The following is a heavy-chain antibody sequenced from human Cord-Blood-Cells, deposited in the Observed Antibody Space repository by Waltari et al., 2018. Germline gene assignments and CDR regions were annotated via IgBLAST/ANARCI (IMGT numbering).Heavy chain of an antibody. CDR1: GYTFTYCP. CDR2: ITLYNGNI. D-gene: IGHD1-7*01. V-gene: IGHV1-45*02. J-gene: IGHJ4*02. Sequence: QVQLGQSEAEVKKPGASVKVSCKASGYTFTYCPLHWLQQAPGQGLERMRWITLYNGNINYAKKFQSRVTITRDMSLRTAYIELSSLRSEDSAVYYWARSLLWNYGFDYWGQGTLVTVSS. CDR3: ARSLLWNYGFDY.